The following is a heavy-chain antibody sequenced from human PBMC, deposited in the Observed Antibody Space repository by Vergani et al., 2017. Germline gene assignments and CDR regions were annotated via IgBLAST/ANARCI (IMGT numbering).Heavy chain of an antibody. CDR1: GGSISSYY. D-gene: IGHD1-26*01. J-gene: IGHJ3*02. CDR3: ARVRPRIVGATTGHDAFDI. Sequence: QVQLQESGPGLVKPSGTLSLTCTVSGGSISSYYWSWIRQPPGKGLEWIGYIYYSGSTNYNPSLKSRVTISVDTSKNQFSLKLSSVTAADTAGYYCARVRPRIVGATTGHDAFDIWGQGTMVTVSS. V-gene: IGHV4-59*01. CDR2: IYYSGST.